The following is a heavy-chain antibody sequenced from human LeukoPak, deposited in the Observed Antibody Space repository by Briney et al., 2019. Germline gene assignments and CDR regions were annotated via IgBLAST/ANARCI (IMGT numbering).Heavy chain of an antibody. Sequence: PGGSLRLSCAASGFTFNIYSMSWIRQAPGKGLEWVSYISSSGSTIYYADSVKGRFTISRDNAKNSLYLQMNSLRAEDTAVYYCARAGAARPTAPTYYYYGMDVWGQGTTVTVSS. CDR1: GFTFNIYS. CDR3: ARAGAARPTAPTYYYYGMDV. D-gene: IGHD6-6*01. V-gene: IGHV3-11*01. J-gene: IGHJ6*02. CDR2: ISSSGSTI.